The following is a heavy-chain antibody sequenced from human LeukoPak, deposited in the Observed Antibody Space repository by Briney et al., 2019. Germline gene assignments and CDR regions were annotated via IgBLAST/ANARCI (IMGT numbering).Heavy chain of an antibody. CDR3: ARFSRITWGDWGDAFDI. Sequence: SETLSFTCSVYGGSFSDYFWSWIRQSPGKGLEWIGEIDDGGNTNYNPSLRSRVIVSMEKSKKQFSLVMRSVAAADTAVYYCARFSRITWGDWGDAFDIWGQGTTVIVSS. V-gene: IGHV4-34*01. D-gene: IGHD2-21*02. J-gene: IGHJ3*02. CDR2: IDDGGNT. CDR1: GGSFSDYF.